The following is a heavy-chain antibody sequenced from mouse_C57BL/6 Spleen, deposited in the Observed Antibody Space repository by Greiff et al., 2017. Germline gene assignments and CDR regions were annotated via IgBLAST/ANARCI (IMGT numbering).Heavy chain of an antibody. Sequence: VQLQQSGAELVKPGASVKISCKASGYAFSSYWMNWVKQRPGKGLEWIGQIYPGDGDTNYNGKFKGKATLTADKSSSTAYMQLSSLTSEDSAVYFCARQTTVVDWYFDVWGTGTTVTVSS. V-gene: IGHV1-80*01. D-gene: IGHD1-1*01. CDR1: GYAFSSYW. J-gene: IGHJ1*03. CDR3: ARQTTVVDWYFDV. CDR2: IYPGDGDT.